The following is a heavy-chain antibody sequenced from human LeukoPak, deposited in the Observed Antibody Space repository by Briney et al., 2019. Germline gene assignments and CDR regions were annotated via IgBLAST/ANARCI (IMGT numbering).Heavy chain of an antibody. CDR1: GFTFSSHW. CDR2: IKQDGSEI. CDR3: ASEDGYNPPYFDY. V-gene: IGHV3-7*03. Sequence: GGSLRLSCVGSGFTFSSHWMSWVRQAPGKGLEWVANIKQDGSEIYYVDSVRGRFTVSRDNAKNSLHLQMNSLRAEDTAVYYCASEDGYNPPYFDYWGQGTLVTVSS. D-gene: IGHD5-24*01. J-gene: IGHJ4*02.